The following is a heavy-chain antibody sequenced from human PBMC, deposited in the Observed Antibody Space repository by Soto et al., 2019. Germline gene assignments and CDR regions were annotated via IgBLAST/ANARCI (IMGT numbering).Heavy chain of an antibody. Sequence: GGSLRLSCAASGFTFSSYSMNWVRQAPGKGLEWVSSISSSSYIYYADSVKGRFTISRDNAKNSLYLQMNSLRAEDTAVYYCARDIVGATTFFAFDIWGQGTMVTVSS. D-gene: IGHD1-26*01. CDR1: GFTFSSYS. V-gene: IGHV3-21*01. CDR2: ISSSSYI. J-gene: IGHJ3*02. CDR3: ARDIVGATTFFAFDI.